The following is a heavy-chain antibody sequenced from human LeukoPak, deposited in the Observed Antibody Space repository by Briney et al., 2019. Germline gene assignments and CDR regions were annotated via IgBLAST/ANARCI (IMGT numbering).Heavy chain of an antibody. J-gene: IGHJ4*02. CDR1: GFTFSSYW. CDR2: IKQDGSEK. D-gene: IGHD2-15*01. Sequence: GSLRLSCAASGFTFSSYWMSWVRQAPGKGLEWVANIKQDGSEKYYVGSVKGRFTISRDNAKNSLYLQMNSLRAEDTAVYYCAREMVAVRRSFDYWGQGTLVTVST. V-gene: IGHV3-7*01. CDR3: AREMVAVRRSFDY.